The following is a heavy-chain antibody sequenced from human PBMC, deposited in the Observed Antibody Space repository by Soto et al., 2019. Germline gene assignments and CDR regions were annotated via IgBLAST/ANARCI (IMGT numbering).Heavy chain of an antibody. D-gene: IGHD3-3*01. CDR2: IYYSGST. CDR1: GGSFSGYY. CDR3: AKVNDFWTGYYSTNWFDP. V-gene: IGHV4-59*01. J-gene: IGHJ5*02. Sequence: SETLSLTCAVYGGSFSGYYWSWIRQPPGKGLEWIGYIYYSGSTNYNPSLKSRATISVDTSKNQFSLKLSSVTAADTAVYYCAKVNDFWTGYYSTNWFDPWGQGTLVTVSS.